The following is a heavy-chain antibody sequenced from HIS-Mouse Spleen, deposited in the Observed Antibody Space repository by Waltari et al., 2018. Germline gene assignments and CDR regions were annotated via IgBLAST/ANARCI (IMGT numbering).Heavy chain of an antibody. Sequence: EVQLVESGGGLVQPGGSLRLSCAASGFTFSSYWMSWVRPAHGKGLEWVANIKQDGSEKYYVDSVKGRFTISRDNAKNSLYLQMNSLRAEDTAVYYCARDWAIAARPYDAFDIWGQGTMVTVSS. V-gene: IGHV3-7*01. J-gene: IGHJ3*02. D-gene: IGHD6-6*01. CDR3: ARDWAIAARPYDAFDI. CDR1: GFTFSSYW. CDR2: IKQDGSEK.